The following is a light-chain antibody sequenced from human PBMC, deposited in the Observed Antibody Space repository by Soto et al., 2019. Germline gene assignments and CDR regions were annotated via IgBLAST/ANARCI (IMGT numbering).Light chain of an antibody. V-gene: IGLV2-14*03. Sequence: QSVLTQPSSMSGSPGQSITISCTGTSSDIGAYEHVSWYQQRPGRAPKVLIYDVRIRPSEVSNRFSGSKSDNTASLTISGLQAEDEADYYCSTYTTSRTLVFGTGTKLTVL. CDR2: DVR. J-gene: IGLJ1*01. CDR1: SSDIGAYEH. CDR3: STYTTSRTLV.